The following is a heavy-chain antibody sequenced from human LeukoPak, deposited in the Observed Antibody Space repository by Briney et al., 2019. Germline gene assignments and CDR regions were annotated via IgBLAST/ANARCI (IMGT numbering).Heavy chain of an antibody. V-gene: IGHV1-2*02. Sequence: ASVKVSCKASGYTFTGYYMHWVRQAPGQGLEWMGWINPNSGGTNYAQKFQGRVTMTRDTSISTAYMELSRLRSDDTAVYYCARDPTRTQPMFPFDLWGRGTLVTVSS. D-gene: IGHD3-10*02. CDR3: ARDPTRTQPMFPFDL. CDR2: INPNSGGT. J-gene: IGHJ2*01. CDR1: GYTFTGYY.